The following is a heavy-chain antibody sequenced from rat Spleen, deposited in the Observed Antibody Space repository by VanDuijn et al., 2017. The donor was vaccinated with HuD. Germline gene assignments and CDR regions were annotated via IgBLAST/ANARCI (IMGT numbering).Heavy chain of an antibody. CDR2: MRHNGDT. V-gene: IGHV2-63*01. J-gene: IGHJ4*01. D-gene: IGHD1-9*01. CDR1: GLSLTSNS. CDR3: TRDGTTGIFAYVMDA. Sequence: QVQLKESGPGLVQSSQTLSLTCTVSGLSLTSNSVSWIRQPPGKGLEWMGRMRHNGDTSYNSVLKSRLSISRDTSKNQVFLKMNSLQTDDTGTYYCTRDGTTGIFAYVMDAWGQGASVTVSS.